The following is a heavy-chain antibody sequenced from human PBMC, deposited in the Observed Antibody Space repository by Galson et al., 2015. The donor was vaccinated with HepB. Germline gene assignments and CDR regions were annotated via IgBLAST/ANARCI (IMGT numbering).Heavy chain of an antibody. CDR3: ARDLVVVHHNWFDP. CDR2: ISYDGSNK. CDR1: GFTFSSYA. V-gene: IGHV3-30-3*01. D-gene: IGHD2-2*01. J-gene: IGHJ5*02. Sequence: SLRLSCAASGFTFSSYAMHWVRQAPGKGLEWVAVISYDGSNKYYADSVKGRFTISRDNSKNTLYLQMNSLRAEDTAVYYCARDLVVVHHNWFDPWGQGTLVTVSS.